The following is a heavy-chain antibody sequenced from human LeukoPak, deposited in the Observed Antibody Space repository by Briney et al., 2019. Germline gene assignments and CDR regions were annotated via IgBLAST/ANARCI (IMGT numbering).Heavy chain of an antibody. D-gene: IGHD6-13*01. V-gene: IGHV1-24*01. CDR1: GYTLTELS. Sequence: GASVKVSCKVSGYTLTELSMHWVRQAPGKGLEWMGGFDPEDGETIYAQKFQGRVTMTEDTSTDTAYMELSSLRSEDTAVCYCATAQIAAASREFDPWGQGTLVTVSS. CDR3: ATAQIAAASREFDP. J-gene: IGHJ5*02. CDR2: FDPEDGET.